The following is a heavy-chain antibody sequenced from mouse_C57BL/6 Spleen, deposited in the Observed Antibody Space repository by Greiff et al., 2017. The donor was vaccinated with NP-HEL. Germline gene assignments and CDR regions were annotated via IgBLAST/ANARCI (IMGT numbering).Heavy chain of an antibody. CDR3: ARDYDGPAWFAY. V-gene: IGHV5-17*01. J-gene: IGHJ3*01. CDR2: ISSGSSTI. D-gene: IGHD2-3*01. CDR1: GFTFSDYG. Sequence: EVNVVESGGGLVKPGGSLKLSCAASGFTFSDYGMHWVRQAPEKGLEWVAYISSGSSTIYYADTVKGRFTISRDNAKNTLFLQMTSLRSEDTAMYYCARDYDGPAWFAYWGQGTLVTVSA.